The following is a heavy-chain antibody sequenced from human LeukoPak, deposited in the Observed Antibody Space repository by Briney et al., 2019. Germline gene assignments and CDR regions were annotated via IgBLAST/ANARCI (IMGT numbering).Heavy chain of an antibody. CDR3: ASLGGFYGSGSID. J-gene: IGHJ4*02. Sequence: ASVKVSCKASGYTFTGYYMHWVRQAPGQGLEWMGWINPNSGGTNYAQKFQGRVTMTRDTSISTAYMELSRLRSDDTAVYYYASLGGFYGSGSIDWGQGTLVTVSS. D-gene: IGHD3-10*01. CDR2: INPNSGGT. V-gene: IGHV1-2*02. CDR1: GYTFTGYY.